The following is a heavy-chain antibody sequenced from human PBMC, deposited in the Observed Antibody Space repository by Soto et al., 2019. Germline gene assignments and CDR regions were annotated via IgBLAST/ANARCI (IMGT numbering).Heavy chain of an antibody. CDR2: IYHSGST. V-gene: IGHV4-30-2*01. J-gene: IGHJ5*02. CDR3: ARSSGGRSDDYTINWFDP. D-gene: IGHD4-4*01. Sequence: SETLSLTCAVSGGSISSGGYSWSWIRQPPGKGLEWIGYIYHSGSTYYNPSLKSRVTISVDRSKNQFSLKLSSVTAADTAVYYCARSSGGRSDDYTINWFDPWGQGTLVTVSS. CDR1: GGSISSGGYS.